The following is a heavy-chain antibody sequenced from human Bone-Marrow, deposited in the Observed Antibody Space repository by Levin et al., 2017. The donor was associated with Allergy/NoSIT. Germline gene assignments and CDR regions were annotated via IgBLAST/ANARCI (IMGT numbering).Heavy chain of an antibody. D-gene: IGHD6-19*01. Sequence: PPGGSLRLSCTASGFPFHTSAMTWVRQAPGQGLGWVSSISGDADMTSYADSVKGRFTVSRDNSTTMLFLQMDNLRGEDTAVFYCAKGSSGWFQETDSWGQGTLVTVSS. J-gene: IGHJ4*02. CDR3: AKGSSGWFQETDS. CDR2: ISGDADMT. CDR1: GFPFHTSA. V-gene: IGHV3-23*01.